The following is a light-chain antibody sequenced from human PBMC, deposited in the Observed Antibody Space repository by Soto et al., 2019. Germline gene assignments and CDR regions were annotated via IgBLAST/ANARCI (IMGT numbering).Light chain of an antibody. J-gene: IGLJ2*01. Sequence: QSVLTQPASVSGSPGQSITISCTGTSSDIGSYNYVSWYQQHPGRAPKHMIYDVSNRPSGVSTRCSGSKSDNTASLTISGLQAEDEADYYCSSYATSSTVVFGGGTKLTVL. CDR2: DVS. CDR1: SSDIGSYNY. CDR3: SSYATSSTVV. V-gene: IGLV2-14*03.